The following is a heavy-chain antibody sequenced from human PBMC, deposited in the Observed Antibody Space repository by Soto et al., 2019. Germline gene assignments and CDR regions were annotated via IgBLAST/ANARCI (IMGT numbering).Heavy chain of an antibody. J-gene: IGHJ4*02. Sequence: GTSVKPSCKASGDRFTSNYMYWPRHSPGQGLEWMGMIIPSGGSTTYAQKFQGRVTMTRDTSTSTVYMELSSLRSEDTAVYFCSRVRYDIGAYYSFPYWGQGTLVTVSS. D-gene: IGHD3-22*01. CDR2: IIPSGGST. V-gene: IGHV1-46*03. CDR3: SRVRYDIGAYYSFPY. CDR1: GDRFTSNY.